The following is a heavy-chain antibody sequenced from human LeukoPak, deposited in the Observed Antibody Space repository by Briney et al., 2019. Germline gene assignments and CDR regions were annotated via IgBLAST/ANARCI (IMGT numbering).Heavy chain of an antibody. CDR3: ARISYYYDSSGGLDY. V-gene: IGHV1-3*04. Sequence: ASVKHSCKASGYIFSSYAMHWVRQAPGQRLEWMGWINTGNGNTKYSQKFQGRVTITRDTSASTAYMELSSLRSEDTAVYYCARISYYYDSSGGLDYWGQGTLVTVSS. CDR2: INTGNGNT. J-gene: IGHJ4*02. CDR1: GYIFSSYA. D-gene: IGHD3-22*01.